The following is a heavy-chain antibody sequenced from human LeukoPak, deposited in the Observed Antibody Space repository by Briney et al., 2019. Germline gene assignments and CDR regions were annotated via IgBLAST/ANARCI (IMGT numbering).Heavy chain of an antibody. J-gene: IGHJ4*02. CDR3: ATTTIRLGY. CDR1: GGSFSSGSYY. V-gene: IGHV4-61*02. Sequence: PSQTLSLTCTVSGGSFSSGSYYWSWIRQPAGKGLDWIGRIYTTGSTNYNPSLKSRVTISVDTSKNQFSLKLSSVTAADTAVYYCATTTIRLGYWGQGTLVTVSS. D-gene: IGHD1-26*01. CDR2: IYTTGST.